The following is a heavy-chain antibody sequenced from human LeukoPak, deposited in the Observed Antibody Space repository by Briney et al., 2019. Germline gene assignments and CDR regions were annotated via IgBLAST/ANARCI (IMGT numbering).Heavy chain of an antibody. J-gene: IGHJ1*01. Sequence: PSETLSLTCAVYGGSFSGYYWSWIRQPPGKGLEWMGEINHSGSTNYNPSLKSRVTISVDTSKNQFSLKLSSVTAADTAVYYCARGLGYCSSTSCRREYFQHWGRGTLVTVSS. D-gene: IGHD2-2*01. CDR1: GGSFSGYY. CDR3: ARGLGYCSSTSCRREYFQH. V-gene: IGHV4-34*01. CDR2: INHSGST.